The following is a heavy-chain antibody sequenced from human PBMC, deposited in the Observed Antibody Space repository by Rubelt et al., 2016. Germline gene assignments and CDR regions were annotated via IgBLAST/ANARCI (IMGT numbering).Heavy chain of an antibody. CDR3: ARPLFMRGFAFDI. Sequence: QVQLQQWGAGLLKPSETLSLTCAVYGGSFSGYYWSWIRQPPGKGLEWIGEINHSGSTNYNPSLKSRFTISVDTSKNQFSLRLRSVTAADTAVYYSARPLFMRGFAFDICGQGTMVTVSS. CDR1: GGSFSGYY. V-gene: IGHV4-34*01. D-gene: IGHD3-16*01. J-gene: IGHJ3*02. CDR2: INHSGST.